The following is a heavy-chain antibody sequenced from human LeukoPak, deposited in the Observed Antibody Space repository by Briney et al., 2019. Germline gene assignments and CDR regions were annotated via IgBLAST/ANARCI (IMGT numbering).Heavy chain of an antibody. D-gene: IGHD1-14*01. V-gene: IGHV3-74*01. J-gene: IGHJ4*02. CDR2: INSDGSST. CDR3: AGDRGYNLDY. CDR1: GFTFSSYW. Sequence: GGSLRLSCAASGFTFSSYWMHWVRQAPGKGLVWVSHINSDGSSTSYADSVKDRFTISRDNAKNTLYLQMNSLRAEDTAVYYCAGDRGYNLDYWGQGTLVTVSS.